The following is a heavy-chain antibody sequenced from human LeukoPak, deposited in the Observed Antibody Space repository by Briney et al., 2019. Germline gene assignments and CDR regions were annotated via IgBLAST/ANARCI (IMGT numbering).Heavy chain of an antibody. J-gene: IGHJ5*02. D-gene: IGHD4-11*01. CDR3: ARDLGVTTYENWFDP. Sequence: GGSLRLSCAASRLTFSSYSMNWVRQAPGKGREGVSYISSSSSTIYYADSVKGRFTISRDNAKNSLYLQMNSLRAEDTAVYYCARDLGVTTYENWFDPWGEGPLVPVPS. V-gene: IGHV3-48*04. CDR2: ISSSSSTI. CDR1: RLTFSSYS.